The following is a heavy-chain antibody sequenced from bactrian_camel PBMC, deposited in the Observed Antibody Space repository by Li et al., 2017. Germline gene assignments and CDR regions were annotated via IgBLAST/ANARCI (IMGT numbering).Heavy chain of an antibody. Sequence: HVQLVESGEGSVQAGGSLRLSCVVSGLTRNTYDMAWFRRPPGKQREFVGVVERSGRPTYGDSVKGRFTISKDNAKNTLYLQMNNLKPEDTAVYYCAADPGRVCNSKWPDGQAPSFSYWGQGTQVTVSS. CDR3: AADPGRVCNSKWPDGQAPSFSY. CDR1: GLTRNTYD. J-gene: IGHJ4*01. CDR2: VERSGRP. D-gene: IGHD3*01. V-gene: IGHV3S53*01.